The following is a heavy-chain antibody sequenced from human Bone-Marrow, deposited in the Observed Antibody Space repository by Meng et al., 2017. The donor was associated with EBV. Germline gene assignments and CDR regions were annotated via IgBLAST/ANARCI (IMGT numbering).Heavy chain of an antibody. D-gene: IGHD4-17*01. CDR2: INAGNGNT. V-gene: IGHV1-3*01. Sequence: QVQVVESGAGVKKTGASVKVSCRASGYTFTSTSFAIHWVRQATGQRLEWMGWINAGNGNTKYSQNFQGRVTITRDTSATTVHMELRSLRSEDTAVYYCARGQHDYAFDYWGQGTLVTVSS. J-gene: IGHJ4*02. CDR3: ARGQHDYAFDY. CDR1: GYTFTSTSFA.